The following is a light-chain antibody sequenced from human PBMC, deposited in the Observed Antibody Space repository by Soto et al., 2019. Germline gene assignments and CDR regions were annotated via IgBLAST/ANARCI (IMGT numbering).Light chain of an antibody. Sequence: EIVLTQSPGTLSLSPGERATLSCRASQSVSSSYLAWYQQKPGQAPRLLIYGASGRATGIPDRFSGSGSGADVPLNISRLEPEDFAVYSCQQYGSSPPVSFGRGTGLEIK. V-gene: IGKV3-20*01. CDR3: QQYGSSPPVS. J-gene: IGKJ5*01. CDR2: GAS. CDR1: QSVSSSY.